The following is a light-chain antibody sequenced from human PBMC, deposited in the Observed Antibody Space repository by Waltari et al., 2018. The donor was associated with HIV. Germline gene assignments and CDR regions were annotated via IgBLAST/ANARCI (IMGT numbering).Light chain of an antibody. J-gene: IGKJ1*01. Sequence: DIQMTQSPSTLSASIGDRVSITCRASQSISTWLAWYQQKPGKAPALLIYAASSLDSGVPSRFSGSGSGTEFTLTISSLQPDDFATYYCQQYNTYSWTFGQGTKVEIK. CDR1: QSISTW. CDR3: QQYNTYSWT. V-gene: IGKV1-5*03. CDR2: AAS.